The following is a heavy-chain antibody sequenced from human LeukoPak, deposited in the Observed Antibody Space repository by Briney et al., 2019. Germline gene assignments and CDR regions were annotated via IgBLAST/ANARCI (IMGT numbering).Heavy chain of an antibody. V-gene: IGHV3-23*01. D-gene: IGHD3-22*01. Sequence: GGSLRLSCAASGFTFSSYAMSSVRQAPGKGLEWASAISGSGGSTYYADSVKGRFTISRDNSKNTLYLQMNSLRAEDTAVYYCANVPTYYYDSSGYYYFWGQGTLVTVSS. J-gene: IGHJ4*02. CDR2: ISGSGGST. CDR3: ANVPTYYYDSSGYYYF. CDR1: GFTFSSYA.